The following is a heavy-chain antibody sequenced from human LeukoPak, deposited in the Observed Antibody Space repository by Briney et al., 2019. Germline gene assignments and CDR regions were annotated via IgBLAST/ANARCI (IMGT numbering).Heavy chain of an antibody. CDR3: ASGANYYDSSGYRPGLFDY. J-gene: IGHJ4*02. CDR2: ISGTSSYI. Sequence: GGSLRLSCAASGFTFSTYSMNWVRQAPGKGLEWVSSISGTSSYIYYADSVKGRFTISRDNAKNSLSLQMNSLRAEDTAVYYCASGANYYDSSGYRPGLFDYWGQGTLVTVSS. D-gene: IGHD3-22*01. CDR1: GFTFSTYS. V-gene: IGHV3-21*01.